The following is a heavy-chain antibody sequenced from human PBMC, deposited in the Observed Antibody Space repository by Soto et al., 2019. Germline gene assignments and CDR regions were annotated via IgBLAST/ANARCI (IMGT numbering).Heavy chain of an antibody. V-gene: IGHV1-18*01. J-gene: IGHJ6*02. Sequence: QVQLVQSGAEVKKPGASVKVSCKASGYTFTSYGISWVRQAPGQGLEWMGWISAYNGNTNYAQKLQGRVIMTTDTSTSTAYMELRSLRSDDTAVHYCARESGWMPYYYYYGMDVWGQGTTVTVSS. CDR2: ISAYNGNT. CDR3: ARESGWMPYYYYYGMDV. D-gene: IGHD6-19*01. CDR1: GYTFTSYG.